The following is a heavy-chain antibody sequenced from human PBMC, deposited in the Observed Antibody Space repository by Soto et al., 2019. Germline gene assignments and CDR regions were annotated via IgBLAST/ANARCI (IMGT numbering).Heavy chain of an antibody. CDR3: AKAERITMIVVVINYFDY. Sequence: GGSLRLSCAASGFTFSSYAMSWVRQAPGKGLEWVSAISGSGGSTYYADSVKGRFTISRDNSKNTLYLQMNSLRAEDTAVYYCAKAERITMIVVVINYFDYWGQGTLVTVSS. J-gene: IGHJ4*02. D-gene: IGHD3-22*01. V-gene: IGHV3-23*01. CDR1: GFTFSSYA. CDR2: ISGSGGST.